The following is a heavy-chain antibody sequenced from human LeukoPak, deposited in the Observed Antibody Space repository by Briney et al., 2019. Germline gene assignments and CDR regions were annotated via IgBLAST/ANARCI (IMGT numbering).Heavy chain of an antibody. V-gene: IGHV3-48*01. J-gene: IGHJ4*02. CDR1: GFTVSSNY. Sequence: GGSLRLSCAASGFTVSSNYMSWVRQAPGKGLEWVSYISSSSTTIYYADSVKGRFTISRDNVKNTLYLQMNSLRAEDTAVYYCAKDDYGSSIGWGQGTLVTVSS. CDR2: ISSSSTTI. D-gene: IGHD1-26*01. CDR3: AKDDYGSSIG.